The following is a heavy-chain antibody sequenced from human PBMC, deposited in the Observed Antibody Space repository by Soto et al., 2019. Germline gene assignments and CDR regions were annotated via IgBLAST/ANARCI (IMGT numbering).Heavy chain of an antibody. CDR2: IYPGDSDT. V-gene: IGHV5-51*01. D-gene: IGHD6-13*01. Sequence: GESLKISCKGSGYSFTSYWIGWVRQMPGKGLEWMGIIYPGDSDTRYSPSFQGQVTISADKSISTAYLQWSSLKASDTAMYYCARLSRIAAAGYYYGMDVWGQGTTVTVSS. CDR1: GYSFTSYW. J-gene: IGHJ6*02. CDR3: ARLSRIAAAGYYYGMDV.